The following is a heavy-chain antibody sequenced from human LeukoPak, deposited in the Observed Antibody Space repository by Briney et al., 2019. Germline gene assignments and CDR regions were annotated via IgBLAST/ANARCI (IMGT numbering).Heavy chain of an antibody. Sequence: PGGTLRLSCAASGFTFSSYGMSWVRQAPGKGLEWVSAISGSGGSTYYADSVKGRFTISRDNSKNTLYLQMNSLRAEDTAVYYCARGGWNKFDYWGQGTLVTVSS. V-gene: IGHV3-23*01. CDR2: ISGSGGST. D-gene: IGHD3-22*01. J-gene: IGHJ4*02. CDR3: ARGGWNKFDY. CDR1: GFTFSSYG.